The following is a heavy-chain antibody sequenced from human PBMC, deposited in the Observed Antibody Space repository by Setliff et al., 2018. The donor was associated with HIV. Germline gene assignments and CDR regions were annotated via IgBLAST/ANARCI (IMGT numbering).Heavy chain of an antibody. CDR3: ARVPTSSWYVTTQRTKEYFQQ. CDR2: IYYSGST. CDR1: GGSIKSSSYY. J-gene: IGHJ1*01. V-gene: IGHV4-39*07. Sequence: ASETLSLTCSVSGGSIKSSSYYWGWIRQPPGKGLEWIGSIYYSGSTYYNPSLKSRVTISVDTSRNQFSLRLSSVTAADTAIYYCARVPTSSWYVTTQRTKEYFQQWGQGTLVTVSS. D-gene: IGHD6-13*01.